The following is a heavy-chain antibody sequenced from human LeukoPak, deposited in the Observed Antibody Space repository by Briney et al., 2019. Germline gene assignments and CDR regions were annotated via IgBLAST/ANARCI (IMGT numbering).Heavy chain of an antibody. CDR3: ARGGYSYGFSHYFDY. V-gene: IGHV3-30-3*01. J-gene: IGHJ4*02. D-gene: IGHD5-18*01. CDR2: ISYDGSNK. CDR1: GFTFSSYA. Sequence: GGSLRLSCAASGFTFSSYAMHWVRQAPGKGLEWVAVISYDGSNKYYADSVKGRFTISRDNSKNTLYLQINSLRAEDTAVYYCARGGYSYGFSHYFDYWGQGTLVTVSS.